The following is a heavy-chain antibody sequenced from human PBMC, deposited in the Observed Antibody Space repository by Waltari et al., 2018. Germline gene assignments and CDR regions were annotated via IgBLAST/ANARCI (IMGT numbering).Heavy chain of an antibody. CDR2: VHRSGRT. V-gene: IGHV4-4*02. CDR3: ARDLGRGLFLDS. Sequence: QLQLQESGPGLVKPSGTLSPTCVVSGDPISGNDWWSWVRQSPDKGLEWIGQVHRSGRTNYNPSFASRAIVSLDTSMNRFSLRILSATAADTAVYYCARDLGRGLFLDSWGQGTLVTVSP. J-gene: IGHJ4*02. CDR1: GDPISGNDW. D-gene: IGHD2-15*01.